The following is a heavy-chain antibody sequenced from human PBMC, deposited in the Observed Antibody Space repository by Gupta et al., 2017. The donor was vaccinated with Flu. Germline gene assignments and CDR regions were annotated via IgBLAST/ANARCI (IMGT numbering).Heavy chain of an antibody. J-gene: IGHJ4*02. V-gene: IGHV4-34*01. D-gene: IGHD2-2*02. CDR2: IKYSGST. CDR3: ADCSSISCSTSRLAS. Sequence: GKGLEWIGEIKYSGSTNYNPSLKSRVTISVDTSKQQCSLNLNSVTAADTAMYYCADCSSISCSTSRLASWGQGGLVTVSS.